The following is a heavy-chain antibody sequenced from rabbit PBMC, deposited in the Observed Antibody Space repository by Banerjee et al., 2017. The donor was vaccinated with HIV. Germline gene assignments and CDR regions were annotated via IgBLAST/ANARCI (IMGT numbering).Heavy chain of an antibody. D-gene: IGHD1-1*01. CDR1: GFSFSSGYD. CDR2: INTGSGGA. CDR3: ARHSSGDWAYFNL. Sequence: QSLEESGGDLVKPGASLTLTCTASGFSFSSGYDMCWVRQAPGKGLEWIACINTGSGGAYYANWAKGPFTISKTSSTTVTLQMTSLTAADTATYFCARHSSGDWAYFNLWGPGT. V-gene: IGHV1S40*01. J-gene: IGHJ4*01.